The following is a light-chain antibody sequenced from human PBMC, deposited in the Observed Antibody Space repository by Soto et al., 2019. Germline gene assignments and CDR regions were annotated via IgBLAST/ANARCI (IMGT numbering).Light chain of an antibody. V-gene: IGKV2D-29*01. CDR1: QDLLHSDGRTY. CDR3: MQSIRWWT. CDR2: EVS. Sequence: VLTQTPLTLSVTPGQPASISCKSSQDLLHSDGRTYVYWYLQKPGQPPQLLIYEVSNRFSGVPERFRGSGSGTDFTLTISLVEAEDVGDYYCMQSIRWWTFGQGTKVYIK. J-gene: IGKJ1*01.